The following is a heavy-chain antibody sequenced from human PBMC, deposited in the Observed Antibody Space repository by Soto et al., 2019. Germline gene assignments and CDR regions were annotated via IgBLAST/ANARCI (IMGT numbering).Heavy chain of an antibody. CDR2: INHSGST. V-gene: IGHV4-34*01. Sequence: PSETLSLRCAVFGGSFIGYYWSWIRQPPGKGLEWIGEINHSGSTNYNPSLKSRVTISVDTSKNQFSLKLSSVTAVDTAVYYCARGRGWCSGGSCYGRFAFDIWGQGTIVTVSS. J-gene: IGHJ3*02. CDR1: GGSFIGYY. D-gene: IGHD2-15*01. CDR3: ARGRGWCSGGSCYGRFAFDI.